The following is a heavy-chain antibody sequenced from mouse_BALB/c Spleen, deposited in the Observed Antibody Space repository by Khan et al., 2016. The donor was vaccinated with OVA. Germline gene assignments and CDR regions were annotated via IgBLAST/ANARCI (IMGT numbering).Heavy chain of an antibody. CDR3: ARGGYSVFAY. D-gene: IGHD1-1*01. Sequence: QVQLKESVPELVNPGASLKVSCKASGYTFTDYIIGWVKQSTRQGLEWIGDIFPGSGTPYYHENFKVKATLTADQYSNTAYMQLNSLTSEDSEVYYCARGGYSVFAYWGQGTLVTVSA. CDR2: IFPGSGTP. CDR1: GYTFTDYI. V-gene: IGHV1-77*01. J-gene: IGHJ3*01.